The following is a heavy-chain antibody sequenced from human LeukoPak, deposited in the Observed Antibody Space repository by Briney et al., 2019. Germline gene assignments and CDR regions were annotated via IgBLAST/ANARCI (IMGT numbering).Heavy chain of an antibody. CDR2: LYHSWST. V-gene: IGHV4-38-2*01. J-gene: IGHJ4*02. D-gene: IGHD6-19*01. CDR3: ARVRNSGWYFDY. Sequence: SETLSLTCAVSGYSISGGYYWAWIRHPPRNGLEWIGSLYHSWSTNHKPSVKSRVTISLGTSKNQFSLRVSSVTAAETAVYYCARVRNSGWYFDYWGQGTLVTVSS. CDR1: GYSISGGYY.